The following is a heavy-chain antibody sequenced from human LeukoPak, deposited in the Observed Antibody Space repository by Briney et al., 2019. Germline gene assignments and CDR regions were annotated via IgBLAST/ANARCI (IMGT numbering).Heavy chain of an antibody. V-gene: IGHV1-69*13. J-gene: IGHJ4*02. CDR3: AAGGRGYSYGLDY. CDR1: GGTFSSYA. CDR2: IIPIFGTA. D-gene: IGHD5-18*01. Sequence: SVKVSCKASGGTFSSYAISWVRQAPGQGLEWMGGIIPIFGTANYAQKFQGRVTITADESTSTAYMELGSLRSEDTAVYYCAAGGRGYSYGLDYWGQGTLVTVSS.